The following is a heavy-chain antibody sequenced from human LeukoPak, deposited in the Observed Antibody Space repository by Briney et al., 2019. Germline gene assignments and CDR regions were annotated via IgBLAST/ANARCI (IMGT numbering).Heavy chain of an antibody. Sequence: PSETLSLTCTVSGGSISSYYWSWIRQPPGKGLEWIGYIYYSGSTNYNPSLKSRVTISVDTSKNQFSLKLSSVTAADTAVYYCARGTREILTGAAADAFDIWGQGTMVTVSS. D-gene: IGHD6-13*01. CDR1: GGSISSYY. J-gene: IGHJ3*02. CDR2: IYYSGST. V-gene: IGHV4-59*01. CDR3: ARGTREILTGAAADAFDI.